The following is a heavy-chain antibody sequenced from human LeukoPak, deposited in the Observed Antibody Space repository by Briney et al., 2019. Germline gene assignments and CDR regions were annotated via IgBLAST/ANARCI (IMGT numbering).Heavy chain of an antibody. D-gene: IGHD3-16*02. V-gene: IGHV3-53*01. Sequence: GGSLRLSCAASGFTFSNNYMIWVRQAPGKGLEWVSVIYSGGSTYYADSVKGRFTISRDNSKNTVYLQMNSLRAEDTAVYYCASPDVGGELSLSYWGQGTLVTVSS. CDR1: GFTFSNNY. CDR2: IYSGGST. CDR3: ASPDVGGELSLSY. J-gene: IGHJ4*02.